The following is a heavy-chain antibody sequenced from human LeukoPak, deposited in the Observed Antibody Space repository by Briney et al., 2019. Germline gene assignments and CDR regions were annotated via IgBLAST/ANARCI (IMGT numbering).Heavy chain of an antibody. D-gene: IGHD3/OR15-3a*01. J-gene: IGHJ2*01. CDR1: GYSFPNYW. CDR3: ARRGTWHFDL. V-gene: IGHV5-51*01. Sequence: GESLKISCRGSGYSFPNYWIGWVRQLPGKGLEYMGVVYPADSDATYSPSFQGQVTFSADKSTDTAYPQWSSLKASDTAMYYCARRGTWHFDLWGRGTLVTVSS. CDR2: VYPADSDA.